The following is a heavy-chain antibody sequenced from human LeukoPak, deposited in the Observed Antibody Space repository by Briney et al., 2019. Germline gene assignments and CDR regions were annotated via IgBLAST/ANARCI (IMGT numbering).Heavy chain of an antibody. Sequence: PGGSLRLSCAASGFTFSSYAMHWVRQAPGKGLEWVAVISYDGSNKYYADSVKGRFTISRDNSKNTLYLQMNSLRAEDTAVYYCARSAGSGGSWFDPWGQGTLVTVSS. D-gene: IGHD3-10*01. J-gene: IGHJ5*02. CDR2: ISYDGSNK. V-gene: IGHV3-30-3*01. CDR3: ARSAGSGGSWFDP. CDR1: GFTFSSYA.